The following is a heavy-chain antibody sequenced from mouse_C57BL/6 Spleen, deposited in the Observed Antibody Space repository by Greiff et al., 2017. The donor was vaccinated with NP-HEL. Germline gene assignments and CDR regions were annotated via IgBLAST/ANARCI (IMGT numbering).Heavy chain of an antibody. V-gene: IGHV1-22*01. J-gene: IGHJ4*01. CDR3: ARGGYDYDDYAMDY. CDR1: GYTFTDYN. D-gene: IGHD2-4*01. Sequence: EVQRVESGPELVKPGASVKMSCKASGYTFTDYNMHWVKQSHGKSLEWIGYINPNNGGTSYNQKFKGKATLTVNKSSSTAYMELRSLTSEDSAVYYCARGGYDYDDYAMDYWGQGTSVTVSS. CDR2: INPNNGGT.